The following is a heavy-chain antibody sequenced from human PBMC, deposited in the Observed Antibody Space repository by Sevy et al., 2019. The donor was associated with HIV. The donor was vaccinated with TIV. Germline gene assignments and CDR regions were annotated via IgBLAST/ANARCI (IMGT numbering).Heavy chain of an antibody. Sequence: GGYLRLSCAGSGFIFSSYSMNWVRQAPGKGLEWVSYISSSGSIIHYADSVKGRFTISRDSAKNSPYLHMNSLRDEDTYAYYCARDKVGTGYHFDNWGQGTLVTVSS. J-gene: IGHJ4*02. D-gene: IGHD2-21*02. CDR3: ARDKVGTGYHFDN. CDR2: ISSSGSII. CDR1: GFIFSSYS. V-gene: IGHV3-48*02.